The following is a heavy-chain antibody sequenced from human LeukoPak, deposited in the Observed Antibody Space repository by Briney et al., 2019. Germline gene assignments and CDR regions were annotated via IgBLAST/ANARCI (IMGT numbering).Heavy chain of an antibody. V-gene: IGHV1-69*05. D-gene: IGHD3-16*01. CDR1: GGTFSSYA. CDR3: AKGLIPHTRDIEL. CDR2: IIPIFGTA. J-gene: IGHJ4*02. Sequence: GSSVKVSCKASGGTFSSYAISWVRQAPGQGLEWMGRIIPIFGTANYAQKFQGRVTITTDESTSTAYMELSSLRSEDTAVYYCAKGLIPHTRDIELWGQGTLVTVSS.